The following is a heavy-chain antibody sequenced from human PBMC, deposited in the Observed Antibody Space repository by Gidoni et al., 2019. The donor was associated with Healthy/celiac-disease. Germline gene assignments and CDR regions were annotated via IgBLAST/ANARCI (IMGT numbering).Heavy chain of an antibody. V-gene: IGHV3-23*01. D-gene: IGHD3-16*01. CDR3: AKSPRGYFDY. CDR1: GFPFSSYA. CDR2: ISGSGGST. J-gene: IGHJ4*02. Sequence: EVQLLASGGGLVQPGGSLRLSCAASGFPFSSYAMRWVRQAPGKGLAWCSAISGSGGSTYYADSVKGRFTISRDNSKNTLYLQMNSLRAEDTAVYYCAKSPRGYFDYWGQGTLVTVSS.